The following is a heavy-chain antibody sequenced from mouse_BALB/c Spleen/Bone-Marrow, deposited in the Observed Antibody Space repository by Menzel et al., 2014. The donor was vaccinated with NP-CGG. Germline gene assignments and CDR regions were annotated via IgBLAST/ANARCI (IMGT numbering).Heavy chain of an antibody. CDR3: ARHGEERPVLAMDY. J-gene: IGHJ4*01. Sequence: EVMLVESGGGLVEPGGSLKLSCAASGFTFIAYTMSWVRQTPEKRLEWVAYINNGGGSTYYPDTVKGRFTISRDNAKNTLYLQVSSLKSEDTAMYYCARHGEERPVLAMDYWGQGTSVTVSS. CDR2: INNGGGST. V-gene: IGHV5-12-2*01. CDR1: GFTFIAYT. D-gene: IGHD2-14*01.